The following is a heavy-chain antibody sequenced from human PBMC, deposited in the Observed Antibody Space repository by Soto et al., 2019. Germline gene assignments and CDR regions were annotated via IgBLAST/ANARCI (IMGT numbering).Heavy chain of an antibody. D-gene: IGHD6-6*01. V-gene: IGHV3-23*01. CDR3: ATKGYSSCLHY. J-gene: IGHJ4*02. Sequence: HPGGSLRLSCAASGFTFRNYGMSWVRQAPGKGLEWVSLISGSGGYTYYGDSVKGRFTISRDNFENTLYLQMNSLRAEDTAVYYCATKGYSSCLHYWGQGTQVTVSS. CDR1: GFTFRNYG. CDR2: ISGSGGYT.